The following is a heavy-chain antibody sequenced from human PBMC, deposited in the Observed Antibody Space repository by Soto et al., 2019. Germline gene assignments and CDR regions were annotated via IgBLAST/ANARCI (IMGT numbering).Heavy chain of an antibody. CDR2: ISGSGGST. Sequence: GGSLRLSCACSVFTFINYAMSWVRQAPGKGLARVSAISGSGGSTYYADSVKGRFTISRDNSKNTLYLQMNSLRAEDTALYYCAKVPVGATGRFDYWGQGTLVTVSS. V-gene: IGHV3-23*01. CDR1: VFTFINYA. J-gene: IGHJ4*02. D-gene: IGHD1-26*01. CDR3: AKVPVGATGRFDY.